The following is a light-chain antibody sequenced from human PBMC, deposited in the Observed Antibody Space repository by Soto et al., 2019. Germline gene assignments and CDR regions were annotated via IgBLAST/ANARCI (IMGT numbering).Light chain of an antibody. CDR2: GVR. J-gene: IGLJ3*02. Sequence: QSALTQPASVSGSPGQSITISCSGASSDVGAYDFVSWYQHHPGKAPKVLIYGVRNRPSGVSDRFSGSKSGNTASLTISGLQAEDEAVYFCSSYTGSSTLGEMFGGGTKLTVL. V-gene: IGLV2-14*01. CDR1: SSDVGAYDF. CDR3: SSYTGSSTLGEM.